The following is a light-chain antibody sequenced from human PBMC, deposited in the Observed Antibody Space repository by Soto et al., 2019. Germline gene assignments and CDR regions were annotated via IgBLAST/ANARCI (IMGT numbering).Light chain of an antibody. J-gene: IGKJ1*01. CDR3: HHYGSSPRT. Sequence: EIVLTQSPGTLSLSPGDRATLSCRASQSVSSNYLAWYQQKPGQALRLLIYGASMRATGIPDRFSASGSGTDFTLTIRRLEPEDFAMYFCHHYGSSPRTFGQGTKVEIK. CDR1: QSVSSNY. V-gene: IGKV3-20*01. CDR2: GAS.